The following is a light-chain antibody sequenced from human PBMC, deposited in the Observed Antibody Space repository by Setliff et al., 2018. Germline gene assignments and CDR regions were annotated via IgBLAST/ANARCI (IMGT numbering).Light chain of an antibody. CDR3: CSYASSSTFTVG. Sequence: SALTQPASVSGSPGQSITISCTGTSSDVGGYNYVSWYQHHPGKAPQLMIYDVSKRPSGVSNRFSGSKSGNTASLTISGLQAEDEADYYCCSYASSSTFTVGFGRGTK. CDR2: DVS. J-gene: IGLJ2*01. V-gene: IGLV2-14*03. CDR1: SSDVGGYNY.